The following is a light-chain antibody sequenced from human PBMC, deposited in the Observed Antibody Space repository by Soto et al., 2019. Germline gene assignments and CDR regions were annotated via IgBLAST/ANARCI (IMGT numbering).Light chain of an antibody. V-gene: IGLV2-14*01. CDR1: MRDVGAYNL. CDR2: EVR. Sequence: QSALTQPASVSGSAGQSITISCSGTMRDVGAYNLVSWYQQHPGTAPKLIIYEVRNRPSGISSRFSGSRSGNTASLTISGLQAEDECDYYCSADTSRSTLVFGGGTKVTVL. CDR3: SADTSRSTLV. J-gene: IGLJ3*02.